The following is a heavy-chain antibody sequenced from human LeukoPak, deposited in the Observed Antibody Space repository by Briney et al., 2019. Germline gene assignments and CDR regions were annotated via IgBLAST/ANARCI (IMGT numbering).Heavy chain of an antibody. CDR2: ISWNSGSI. D-gene: IGHD6-13*01. J-gene: IGHJ5*02. V-gene: IGHV3-9*03. CDR1: GFTFDDYA. CDR3: ARGLVQLQLIYNWFDP. Sequence: GGSLRLSXAASGFTFDDYAMHWVRQAPGKGLEWVSGISWNSGSIGYADSVKGRFTISRDNAKNSLYLQMNSLRAEDMALYYCARGLVQLQLIYNWFDPWGQGTLVTVSS.